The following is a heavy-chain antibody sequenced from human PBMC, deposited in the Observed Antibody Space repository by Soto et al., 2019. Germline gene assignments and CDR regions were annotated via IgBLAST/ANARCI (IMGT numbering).Heavy chain of an antibody. Sequence: QITLKESGPTLVKPTQTLTLTCTVSGFSLSTTGVGVGWIRQAPGKALDYLAIIFWDDDKYYSPPLKSRITTTKDTSENQVDLTLTAVAPVDTGTYYCAYGRLQGATYFDLWGRGTLVTVSS. CDR1: GFSLSTTGVG. J-gene: IGHJ2*01. CDR2: IFWDDDK. CDR3: AYGRLQGATYFDL. V-gene: IGHV2-5*02. D-gene: IGHD3-16*01.